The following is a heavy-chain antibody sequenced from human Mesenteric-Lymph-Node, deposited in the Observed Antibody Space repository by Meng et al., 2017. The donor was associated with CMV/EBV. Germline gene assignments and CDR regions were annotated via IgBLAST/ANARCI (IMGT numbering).Heavy chain of an antibody. CDR2: ISGSGRST. CDR1: GFTFSGYD. J-gene: IGHJ5*02. V-gene: IGHV3-23*01. D-gene: IGHD3/OR15-3a*01. CDR3: AKDPQIRDWYNWFDP. Sequence: GESLKISCAASGFTFSGYDMSWVRQAPGKGLEWVSDISGSGRSTYSADSVKGRFTISRDNSKNTVYLQMNSLRAEDTAVYFCAKDPQIRDWYNWFDPWGQGTLVTVSS.